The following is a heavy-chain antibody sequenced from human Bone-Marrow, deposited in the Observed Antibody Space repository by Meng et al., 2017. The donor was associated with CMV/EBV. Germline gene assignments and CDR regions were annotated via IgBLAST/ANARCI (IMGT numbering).Heavy chain of an antibody. D-gene: IGHD6-25*01. CDR3: ARDTPGGPLDY. CDR2: ISYDGSNK. V-gene: IGHV3-30-3*01. CDR1: GFTFSSYA. Sequence: GESLKISCAASGFTFSSYAMHWVRQAPGKGLEWVAVISYDGSNKYYADSVKGRFTISRDNSKNTLYLQMNSLRAEDTAVYYCARDTPGGPLDYWGQGTLVTVSS. J-gene: IGHJ4*02.